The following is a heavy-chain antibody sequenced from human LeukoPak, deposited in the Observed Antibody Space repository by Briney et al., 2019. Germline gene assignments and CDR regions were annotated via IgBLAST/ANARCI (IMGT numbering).Heavy chain of an antibody. CDR1: GGSFSGYY. CDR3: AXXXXXXXXXGXYRGSRAEYFQH. D-gene: IGHD6-19*01. CDR2: INHSGST. V-gene: IGHV4-34*01. Sequence: PSETLSLTCAVYGGSFSGYYWSWIRQPPGKGLEWIGEINHSGSTNYNPSLKSRVTISVDTSKNQFSLKLSSVTAADTAVYYCAXXXXXXXXXGXYRGSRAEYFQHWGQGTLVTVSS. J-gene: IGHJ1*01.